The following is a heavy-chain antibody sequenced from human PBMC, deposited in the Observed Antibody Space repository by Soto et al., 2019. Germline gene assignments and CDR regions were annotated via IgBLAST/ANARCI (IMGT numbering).Heavy chain of an antibody. CDR3: VKDFRRYTNGLVV. D-gene: IGHD5-18*01. CDR2: ISWNSAST. V-gene: IGHV3-9*01. CDR1: GFTYEDFA. J-gene: IGHJ6*02. Sequence: EVQLVESGGGLVEPGKSLRLSCVVSGFTYEDFAMHWVRQAPGKGLEWVSGISWNSASTGYADSVTGRFTISRDNAKNSLYLQMRNLTGDDTAMYYCVKDFRRYTNGLVVWGPGTSVTVSS.